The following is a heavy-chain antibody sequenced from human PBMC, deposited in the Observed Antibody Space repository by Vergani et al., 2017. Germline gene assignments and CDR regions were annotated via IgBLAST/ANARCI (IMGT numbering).Heavy chain of an antibody. J-gene: IGHJ6*03. CDR1: GGTFSSYA. V-gene: IGHV1-69*01. D-gene: IGHD3-22*01. CDR3: ARCPCYYDSTHQDYYDYMDV. CDR2: IIPIFGTA. Sequence: QVQLVQSGAEVKKPGSSVKVSCKASGGTFSSYAISWVRQAPGQGLEWMGGIIPIFGTANYAQKFQGRVTITADESTSTAYMELSSLRSEDTAVYYCARCPCYYDSTHQDYYDYMDVWGKGTTVPVSS.